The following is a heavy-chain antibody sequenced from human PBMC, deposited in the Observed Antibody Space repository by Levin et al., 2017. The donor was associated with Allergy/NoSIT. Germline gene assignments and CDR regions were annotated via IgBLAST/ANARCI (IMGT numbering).Heavy chain of an antibody. J-gene: IGHJ4*02. V-gene: IGHV4-28*01. Sequence: ASETLSLTCAVSGSSISSGHWWGWIRQPPGKGLEWIGYIYNTGITYYNPSLKSRLIVSLDTSKNQFSLKLSSVTAEDTAVYYCATRKGDAGSFFDHWGQGTLVTVSS. CDR3: ATRKGDAGSFFDH. CDR1: GSSISSGHW. CDR2: IYNTGIT. D-gene: IGHD3-16*01.